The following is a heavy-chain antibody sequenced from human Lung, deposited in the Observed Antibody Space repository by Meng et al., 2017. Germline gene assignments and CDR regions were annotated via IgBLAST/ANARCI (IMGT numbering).Heavy chain of an antibody. Sequence: VLLVESWGGLVQPGGSLRLSCAASGFSFSSYAMSWVRHAPGKGLEWVSALSGGGFTTYYADSVKGRFAISRHNSKNTLYLQMNSLRAEDTALYYCAKYSYGLGDYLDYWGQGALVTVSS. D-gene: IGHD3-10*01. V-gene: IGHV3-23*04. CDR2: LSGGGFTT. CDR3: AKYSYGLGDYLDY. CDR1: GFSFSSYA. J-gene: IGHJ4*02.